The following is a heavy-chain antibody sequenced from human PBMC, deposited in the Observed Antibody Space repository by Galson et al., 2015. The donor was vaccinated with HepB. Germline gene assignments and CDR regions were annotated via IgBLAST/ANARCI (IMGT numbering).Heavy chain of an antibody. D-gene: IGHD1-26*01. CDR1: GFTFSSYA. J-gene: IGHJ4*02. V-gene: IGHV3-23*01. CDR3: ARGLKWELPLHY. CDR2: INDSGGST. Sequence: SLRLSCAASGFTFSSYAMHWVRQAPGRGLEWVSAINDSGGSTYYADSVKGRSTISRDNSKNTLFLQMNSLRAEDTALYYCARGLKWELPLHYWGQGTLVTVSS.